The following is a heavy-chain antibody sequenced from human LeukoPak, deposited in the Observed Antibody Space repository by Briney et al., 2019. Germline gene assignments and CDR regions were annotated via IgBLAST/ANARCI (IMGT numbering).Heavy chain of an antibody. CDR3: ARVQLWLRTPPYYYGMDV. J-gene: IGHJ6*02. D-gene: IGHD5-18*01. Sequence: GASVKVSCKASGYTFTSYDINWVRQATGQGLEWMGWMNPNSGNTGYAQKFQGRVTMTRNTSISTAYMELSSLRSEDTAVYYCARVQLWLRTPPYYYGMDVRGQGTTVTVSS. CDR1: GYTFTSYD. V-gene: IGHV1-8*01. CDR2: MNPNSGNT.